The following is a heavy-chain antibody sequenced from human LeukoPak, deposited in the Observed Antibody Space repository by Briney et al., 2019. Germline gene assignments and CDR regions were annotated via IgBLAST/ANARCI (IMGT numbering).Heavy chain of an antibody. J-gene: IGHJ4*02. V-gene: IGHV1-2*02. CDR2: IDLNTGDT. CDR1: GYNFAHN. Sequence: ASVKVSCKASGYNFAHNIHWVRQAPGQGLEWMGRIDLNTGDTTSAQKFQGRVTVTRDTSISTVYLDLSGLGSDDTAVYYCARDAPHQRFDYWGQGTLVTVSS. CDR3: ARDAPHQRFDY.